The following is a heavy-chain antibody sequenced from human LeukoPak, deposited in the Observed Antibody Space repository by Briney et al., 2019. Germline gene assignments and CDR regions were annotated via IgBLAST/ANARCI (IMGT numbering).Heavy chain of an antibody. Sequence: GGSLRLSCAASGFTFDDYAMHWVRQAPGKGLEWVSGISWNSGSIGYADSVKGRFTISRDNAKNSLYLQMNSLRAEDTAVYYCAKDRRYSGYDTFDYWGQGTLVTVSS. CDR2: ISWNSGSI. D-gene: IGHD5-12*01. J-gene: IGHJ4*02. CDR3: AKDRRYSGYDTFDY. V-gene: IGHV3-9*01. CDR1: GFTFDDYA.